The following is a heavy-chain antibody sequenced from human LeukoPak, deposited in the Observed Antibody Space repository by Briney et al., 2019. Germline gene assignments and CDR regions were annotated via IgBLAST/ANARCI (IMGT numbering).Heavy chain of an antibody. CDR2: ISGGST. J-gene: IGHJ4*02. Sequence: PGGSLRLSCAASGFTVSSNEMSWVRQAPGKGLEWVSSISGGSTYYADSRKGRFTISRDNSRNTLYLQMNSLRAEDSALYFCAKGTLGSCSGAKCYEFDNWGQGTLVTVSS. V-gene: IGHV3-38-3*01. CDR1: GFTVSSNE. CDR3: AKGTLGSCSGAKCYEFDN. D-gene: IGHD2-8*02.